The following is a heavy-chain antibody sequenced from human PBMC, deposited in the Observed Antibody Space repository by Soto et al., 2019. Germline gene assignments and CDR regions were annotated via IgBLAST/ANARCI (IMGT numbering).Heavy chain of an antibody. CDR1: GFTFSSYE. Sequence: GSLRLSCAASGFTFSSYEMNWVRQAPGKGLEWVSYISSSGSTIYYADSVKGRFTISRDNAKNSLYLQMNSLRAEDTAVYYCARDSRHAPTQGMDVWRQGTTVTVPS. J-gene: IGHJ6*02. CDR2: ISSSGSTI. V-gene: IGHV3-48*03. CDR3: ARDSRHAPTQGMDV.